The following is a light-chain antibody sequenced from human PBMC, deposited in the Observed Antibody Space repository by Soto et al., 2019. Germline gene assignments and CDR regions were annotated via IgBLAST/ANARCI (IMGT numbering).Light chain of an antibody. J-gene: IGKJ5*01. CDR2: LRS. V-gene: IGKV2-28*01. CDR3: LQALQTPIT. CDR1: QSLLHSNGVNY. Sequence: IAMTQSPLSLPVTPGEPASISCRSSQSLLHSNGVNYLGWYLQKPGQSPQLLIYLRSIRAFGVPDRFSGSGSGTDFTLRISRVEAEDVGVYYCLQALQTPITFGQGTRLEI.